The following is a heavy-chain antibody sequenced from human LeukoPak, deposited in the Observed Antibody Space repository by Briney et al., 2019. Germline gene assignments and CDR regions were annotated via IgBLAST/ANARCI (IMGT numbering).Heavy chain of an antibody. CDR2: IIPIFGTA. J-gene: IGHJ4*02. CDR1: GGTFSSYA. CDR3: ARDCREYSSSSMFDY. Sequence: SVNVSCKASGGTFSSYAISWVRQAPGQGLEWMGGIIPIFGTANYAQKFQGRVTMTRDTSTSTVYMELSSLRSEDTAVYYCARDCREYSSSSMFDYWGQGTLVTVSS. V-gene: IGHV1-69*05. D-gene: IGHD6-6*01.